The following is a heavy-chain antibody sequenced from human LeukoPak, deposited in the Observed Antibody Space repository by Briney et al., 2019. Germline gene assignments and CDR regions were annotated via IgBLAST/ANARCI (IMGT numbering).Heavy chain of an antibody. D-gene: IGHD3-22*01. J-gene: IGHJ3*02. CDR3: ARVLGYYDSSGYYYDAFDI. CDR2: IKQDGSEK. Sequence: PGGSLRLSCAASGFTFSSYWMSWVRQAPGKGLEWVANIKQDGSEKYYVDSVKGRLTISRDNAKNSLYLQMNSLRAEDTAVYYCARVLGYYDSSGYYYDAFDIWGQGTMVTVSS. CDR1: GFTFSSYW. V-gene: IGHV3-7*01.